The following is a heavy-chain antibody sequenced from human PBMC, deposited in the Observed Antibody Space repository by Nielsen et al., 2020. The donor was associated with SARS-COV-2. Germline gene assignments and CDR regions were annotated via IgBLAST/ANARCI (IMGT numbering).Heavy chain of an antibody. CDR3: ARQLRRATMIVVAAGGYFDY. J-gene: IGHJ4*02. CDR1: GGSISSGGYY. V-gene: IGHV4-39*01. Sequence: SETLSLTCTVSGGSISSGGYYWSWIRQPPGKGLEWIGSIYYSGSTYYNPSLKSRVTISVDTSKNQFSLKLSSVTAADTAVYYCARQLRRATMIVVAAGGYFDYWGQGTLVTVSS. CDR2: IYYSGST. D-gene: IGHD3-22*01.